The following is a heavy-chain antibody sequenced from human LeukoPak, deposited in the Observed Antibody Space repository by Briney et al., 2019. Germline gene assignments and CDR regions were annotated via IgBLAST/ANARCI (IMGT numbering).Heavy chain of an antibody. CDR3: AKVGPGSDYHYGMDV. D-gene: IGHD3-10*01. CDR1: GLTVSSNY. J-gene: IGHJ6*02. Sequence: GGSLRLSCAASGLTVSSNYMSWVRQAPGKGLEWVSAITISDGRSYYADSVKGRFAVSRDNSGNTLYLQMNSLRGEDTAVYYCAKVGPGSDYHYGMDVWGQGTTVTVSS. V-gene: IGHV3-53*01. CDR2: ITISDGRS.